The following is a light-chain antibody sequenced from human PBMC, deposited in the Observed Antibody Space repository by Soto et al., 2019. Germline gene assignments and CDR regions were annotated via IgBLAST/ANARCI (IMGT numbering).Light chain of an antibody. Sequence: EIVLTQSPGTLSLAPEERATLSCRASQSVTSNNLAWYQQRPGQAPRLLIYGASNRATGIPDRFSGSGSGTDFTLTISRLEPEDFAVYYCQQYDSSPLTFGGGTKVEIK. J-gene: IGKJ4*01. CDR1: QSVTSNN. CDR2: GAS. CDR3: QQYDSSPLT. V-gene: IGKV3-20*01.